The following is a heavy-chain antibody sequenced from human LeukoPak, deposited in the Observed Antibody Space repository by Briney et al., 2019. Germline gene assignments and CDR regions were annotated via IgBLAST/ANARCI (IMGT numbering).Heavy chain of an antibody. CDR2: INHSGST. CDR3: ARGVKRSYYYDSSGPTTNDAFDI. J-gene: IGHJ3*02. Sequence: SETLSLTCAVYGGSFSGYYWSWIRQPPGKGLEWIGEINHSGSTNYNPSLKSRVTMSVDTSKNQFSLKLSSVTAADTAVYYCARGVKRSYYYDSSGPTTNDAFDIWGQGTMVTVSS. D-gene: IGHD3-22*01. CDR1: GGSFSGYY. V-gene: IGHV4-34*01.